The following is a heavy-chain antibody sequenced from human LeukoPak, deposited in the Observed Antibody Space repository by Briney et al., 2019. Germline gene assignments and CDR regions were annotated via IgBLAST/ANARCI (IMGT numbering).Heavy chain of an antibody. J-gene: IGHJ3*02. CDR2: IYSGGST. V-gene: IGHV3-53*01. CDR3: ARAEYYYDSSGYYYNAFDI. CDR1: GFTFSSNY. D-gene: IGHD3-22*01. Sequence: GGSLRLSCAASGFTFSSNYMSWVRQAPGKGLEWVSVIYSGGSTYYADSVKGRFTISRDNSKNTLYLQMNSLRAEDTAVYYCARAEYYYDSSGYYYNAFDIWGQGTMVAVSS.